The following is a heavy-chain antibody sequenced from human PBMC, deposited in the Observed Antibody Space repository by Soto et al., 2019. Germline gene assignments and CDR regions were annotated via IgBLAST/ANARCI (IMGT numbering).Heavy chain of an antibody. D-gene: IGHD2-2*02. CDR3: AREGRGKKAGYNGLVSLGY. Sequence: SSVKVSCKVSGSRFSNYVISWVRQAPGHGLEWLGRIIPIFNSTKYAQSFQGRVTITADKSTSTASLELSSLRSDDTAVYYCAREGRGKKAGYNGLVSLGYWGQGTLVTVSS. J-gene: IGHJ4*02. CDR1: GSRFSNYV. V-gene: IGHV1-69*06. CDR2: IIPIFNST.